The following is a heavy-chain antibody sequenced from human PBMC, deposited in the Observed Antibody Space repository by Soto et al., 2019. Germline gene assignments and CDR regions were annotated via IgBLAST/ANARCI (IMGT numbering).Heavy chain of an antibody. D-gene: IGHD3-22*01. CDR2: TYYNGNA. J-gene: IGHJ4*02. CDR1: GDSIDRSNYY. Sequence: PSETLSLTCTVSGDSIDRSNYYWDWIRQPPGKGLEWIGTTYYNGNAYYNPSLKSRVTMSVDTSKNQFSLKLISVTAADTAVYFCARHFVAVVIKGWGYGGQGARVTVPS. CDR3: ARHFVAVVIKGWGY. V-gene: IGHV4-39*01.